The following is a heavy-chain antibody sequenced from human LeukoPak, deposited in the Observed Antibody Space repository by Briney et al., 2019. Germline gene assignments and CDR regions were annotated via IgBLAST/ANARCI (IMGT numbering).Heavy chain of an antibody. D-gene: IGHD3-22*01. CDR2: INSDGSST. Sequence: GGSLRLSCAASGFTFSSYWMHWVRQAPGKGLVWASRINSDGSSTSYADSVKGRFTISRDNAKNTLYLQMNSLRAEDTAVYYCASEHYYDSSGYYYRFFGYWGQGTLVTVSS. V-gene: IGHV3-74*01. CDR3: ASEHYYDSSGYYYRFFGY. CDR1: GFTFSSYW. J-gene: IGHJ4*02.